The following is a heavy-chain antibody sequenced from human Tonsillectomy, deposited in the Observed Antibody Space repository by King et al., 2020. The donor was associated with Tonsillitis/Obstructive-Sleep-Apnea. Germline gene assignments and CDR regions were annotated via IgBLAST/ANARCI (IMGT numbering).Heavy chain of an antibody. V-gene: IGHV4-31*03. CDR3: ARDCESSGYSHMEC. CDR2: IYYTGST. Sequence: VQLQESGPGLVKPSQTLSLTCTVSGGSISSGGYYWSWIRQLPGKGLEWIGYIYYTGSTYYNPSLKSRVTISVDTSKNQFSLRLRSVTAADTAVYYCARDCESSGYSHMECWGQGTLVTVSS. D-gene: IGHD3-22*01. CDR1: GGSISSGGYY. J-gene: IGHJ1*01.